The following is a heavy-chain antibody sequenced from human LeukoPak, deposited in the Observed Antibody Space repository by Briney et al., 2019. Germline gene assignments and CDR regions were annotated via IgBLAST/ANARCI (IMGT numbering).Heavy chain of an antibody. J-gene: IGHJ4*02. CDR3: ARWGEWFIAY. CDR1: GSTLSNYW. D-gene: IGHD3-3*01. Sequence: GGSLRLSCAASGSTLSNYWMSWVRQAPGKGLEWVANIKQDGSEKYYVDSVKGRFTISRDNAKNSLFLQMSSLRVADTAVYYCARWGEWFIAYWGQGTLVTVSS. CDR2: IKQDGSEK. V-gene: IGHV3-7*01.